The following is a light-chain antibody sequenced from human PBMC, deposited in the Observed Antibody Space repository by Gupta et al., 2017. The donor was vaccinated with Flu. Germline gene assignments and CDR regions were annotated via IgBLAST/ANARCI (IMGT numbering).Light chain of an antibody. Sequence: SVTIACTGVISNIGTFDYVAWYQQHPGKAPKLLIHNVRRRAAGISGRFSGSKSGNTASLTISGLQAEDEAVYYCSTYTTTVPMVFGTGTKLTVL. CDR2: NVR. CDR3: STYTTTVPMV. V-gene: IGLV2-14*03. CDR1: ISNIGTFDY. J-gene: IGLJ1*01.